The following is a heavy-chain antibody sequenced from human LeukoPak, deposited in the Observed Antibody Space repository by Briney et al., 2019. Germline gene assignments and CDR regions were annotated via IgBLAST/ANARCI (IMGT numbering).Heavy chain of an antibody. J-gene: IGHJ3*02. D-gene: IGHD5-12*01. CDR1: GGSIRSSSYY. Sequence: SETLSLTCTVSGGSIRSSSYYWGWIRQPPGKGLEWIGSIYYSGTTYYNPSLKSRVTISVDTSKNQFSLKLSSVTAADTAVYYCARHPKRRGYSGYEGAFDIWGQGTMVTVSS. V-gene: IGHV4-39*01. CDR2: IYYSGTT. CDR3: ARHPKRRGYSGYEGAFDI.